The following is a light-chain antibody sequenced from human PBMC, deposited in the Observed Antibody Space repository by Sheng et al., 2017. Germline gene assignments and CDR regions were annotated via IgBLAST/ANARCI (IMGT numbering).Light chain of an antibody. Sequence: EIVLTQSPDTLSLSPGDRTTLSCRASEDVNNRYLAWYQQKPGQAPRLLIFGASTRATDIPDRFSGTGSGTYFTLTISRLEPEDFAVYYCQQYGSFPQTFGQGTKLQIK. CDR2: GAS. CDR1: EDVNNRY. J-gene: IGKJ2*01. CDR3: QQYGSFPQT. V-gene: IGKV3-20*01.